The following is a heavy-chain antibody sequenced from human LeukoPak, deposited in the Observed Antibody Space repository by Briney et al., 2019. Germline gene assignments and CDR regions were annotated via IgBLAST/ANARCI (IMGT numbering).Heavy chain of an antibody. J-gene: IGHJ3*02. CDR1: GGSISSYY. V-gene: IGHV4-59*12. Sequence: PSETLSLTCTVSGGSISSYYWSWIRQPPGKGLEWIGYIYHSGSTYYNPSLKSRVTISIDTSKNQFSLRLKSVTAADTAVYYCARDVQSGPQAELAFDIWGQGTMVTVSS. CDR2: IYHSGST. CDR3: ARDVQSGPQAELAFDI. D-gene: IGHD1-26*01.